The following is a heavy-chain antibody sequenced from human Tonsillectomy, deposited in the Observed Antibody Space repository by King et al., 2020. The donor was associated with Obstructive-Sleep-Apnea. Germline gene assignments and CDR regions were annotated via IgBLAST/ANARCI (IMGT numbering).Heavy chain of an antibody. Sequence: QLVQSGAEVKKPGASVKVSCKASGYTFTSYGISWVRQAPGQGLEWMGWISAYNGNTNYAQKLQGRVTMTTDTSTSTAYRELRSLRSDDTAVYYCARDPGGLEWELPYYWGQGTLVTVSS. CDR3: ARDPGGLEWELPYY. D-gene: IGHD1-26*01. CDR1: GYTFTSYG. J-gene: IGHJ4*02. CDR2: ISAYNGNT. V-gene: IGHV1-18*01.